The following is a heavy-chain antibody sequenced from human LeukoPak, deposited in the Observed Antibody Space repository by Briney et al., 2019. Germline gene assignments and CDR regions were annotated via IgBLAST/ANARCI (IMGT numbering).Heavy chain of an antibody. CDR3: ARDRALYTRERWYFQH. J-gene: IGHJ1*01. D-gene: IGHD5-24*01. Sequence: AGGSLRLSCAASGFTVSGNYMSWVRQAPGKGLEWVSLIYSGGTTYYADSVKGRFTISRDNSKNTLYLQMNSLRAEDTAVYYCARDRALYTRERWYFQHWGQGTLVTVSS. CDR1: GFTVSGNY. V-gene: IGHV3-53*05. CDR2: IYSGGTT.